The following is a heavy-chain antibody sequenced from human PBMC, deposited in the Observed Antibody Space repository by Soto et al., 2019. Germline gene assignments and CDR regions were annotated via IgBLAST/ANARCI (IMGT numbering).Heavy chain of an antibody. J-gene: IGHJ4*02. CDR2: IYHSGST. V-gene: IGHV4-30-2*01. D-gene: IGHD6-6*01. CDR3: AGGIAARPLGY. Sequence: QLQLQESGSGLVKPSQTLSLTCAVSGGSISSGGYSWSWIRQPPGKGLEWIGYIYHSGSTYYNQSLKSRVTISVDRSKNQFSLRLISVTAADTAVYYCAGGIAARPLGYWGQGTLVTVSS. CDR1: GGSISSGGYS.